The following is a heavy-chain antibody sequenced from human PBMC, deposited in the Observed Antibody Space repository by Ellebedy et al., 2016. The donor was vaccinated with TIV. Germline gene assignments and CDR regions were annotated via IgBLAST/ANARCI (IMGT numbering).Heavy chain of an antibody. CDR1: GFTFSGYS. Sequence: PGGSLRLSCAASGFTFSGYSMNWVRQAPGKGLDWVAYISSGSRTIYYADSVKGRFTISRDNAKDSLFLQMNSLRADDTAVYYCARDYYFDYWGQGTLVTVSS. V-gene: IGHV3-48*01. CDR3: ARDYYFDY. CDR2: ISSGSRTI. J-gene: IGHJ4*02.